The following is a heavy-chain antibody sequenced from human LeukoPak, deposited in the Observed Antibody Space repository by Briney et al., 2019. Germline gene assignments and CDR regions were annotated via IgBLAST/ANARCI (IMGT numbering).Heavy chain of an antibody. CDR1: GFTFTNYD. CDR3: AREQQPDNFDY. Sequence: GGTLRLSCAASGFTFTNYDMSWVRQAPGKGLEWVSYISSSGSTIYYADSVKGRFTISRDNAKNTLYLQMNSLRAEDTAVYYCAREQQPDNFDYWGQGTLVTVSS. V-gene: IGHV3-48*04. D-gene: IGHD6-13*01. J-gene: IGHJ4*02. CDR2: ISSSGSTI.